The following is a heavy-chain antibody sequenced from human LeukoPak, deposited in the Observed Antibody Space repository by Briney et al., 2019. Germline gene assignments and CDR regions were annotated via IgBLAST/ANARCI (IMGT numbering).Heavy chain of an antibody. D-gene: IGHD3-9*01. J-gene: IGHJ6*02. CDR3: ARDPFYDILTGGYGMDV. CDR2: IYYSGST. Sequence: SETLSLTCNVSGGSISSNHYYWSWIRQHPGKGLEWIGYIYYSGSTYYNPSLKSRVTISVDTSKNQFSLKLSSVTAADTAVYYCARDPFYDILTGGYGMDVWGQGTTVTVSS. CDR1: GGSISSNHYY. V-gene: IGHV4-31*03.